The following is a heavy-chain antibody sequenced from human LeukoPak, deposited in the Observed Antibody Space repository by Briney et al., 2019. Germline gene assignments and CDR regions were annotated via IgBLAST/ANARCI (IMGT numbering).Heavy chain of an antibody. J-gene: IGHJ4*02. CDR2: IASDGRDK. CDR1: GFSFSSYW. Sequence: PGGSLRLSCAASGFSFSSYWMHWVRQAPGRGLEWVAVIASDGRDKHCTDSVKGRFTISRDNSKNTLYLQMNSLRAEDTAVYFCAKDSKVGAADYYFDYWGQGTLVTVSS. D-gene: IGHD6-13*01. V-gene: IGHV3-30*18. CDR3: AKDSKVGAADYYFDY.